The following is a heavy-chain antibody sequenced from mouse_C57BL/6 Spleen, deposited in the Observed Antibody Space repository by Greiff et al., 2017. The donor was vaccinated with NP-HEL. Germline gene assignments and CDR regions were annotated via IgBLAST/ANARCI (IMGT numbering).Heavy chain of an antibody. V-gene: IGHV1-82*01. CDR1: GYAFSSSW. CDR3: ARRGGYYFDY. Sequence: QVQLQQSGPELVKPGASVKISCKASGYAFSSSWMNWVKQRPGKGLEWIGRIYPGDGDTNYNGKFKGKATLTADKSSSTAYMEISSLTSEDSAVYFWARRGGYYFDYWGKGTTLTVSS. CDR2: IYPGDGDT. J-gene: IGHJ2*01.